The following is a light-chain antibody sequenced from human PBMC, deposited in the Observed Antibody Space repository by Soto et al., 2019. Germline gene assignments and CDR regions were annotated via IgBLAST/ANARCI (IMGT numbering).Light chain of an antibody. V-gene: IGKV3-15*01. CDR3: QQYNKWPLT. CDR2: GAS. J-gene: IGKJ4*01. Sequence: EIVLTQSPATLSVSQGERATLSCRASESVSNNLAWYQQKPGQAPRLHIFGASARATGIPARFSGSGSGTEFTLTISSLQSEDFAVYYCQQYNKWPLTFGGGTKVEIK. CDR1: ESVSNN.